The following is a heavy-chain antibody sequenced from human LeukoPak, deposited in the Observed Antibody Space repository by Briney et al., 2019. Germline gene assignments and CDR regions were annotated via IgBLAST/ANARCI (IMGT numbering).Heavy chain of an antibody. Sequence: GRSLRLSCAASGFTFSSYAMHWVRQAPGMGLEWVAVISYDGSNKYYADSVKGRFTISRDNSKNTLYLQMNSLRAEDTAVYYCAREQDIVVVVARELDYWGQGTLVTVSS. V-gene: IGHV3-30*04. CDR3: AREQDIVVVVARELDY. CDR1: GFTFSSYA. J-gene: IGHJ4*02. CDR2: ISYDGSNK. D-gene: IGHD2-15*01.